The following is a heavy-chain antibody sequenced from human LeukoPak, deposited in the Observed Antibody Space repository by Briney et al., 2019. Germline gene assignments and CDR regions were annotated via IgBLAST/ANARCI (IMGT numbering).Heavy chain of an antibody. D-gene: IGHD2-15*01. CDR1: GFTFSSYT. V-gene: IGHV3-21*01. CDR3: ARVPEYMDLLLLYSTTPDY. Sequence: PGGSLRLSCAASGFTFSSYTMNWVRQAPGKGLEWVSSIASDSSIHYADSVKGRFTISRDNAKNSLYLQMNSLRADDTAVYYCARVPEYMDLLLLYSTTPDYWGQGTLVTVSS. J-gene: IGHJ4*02. CDR2: IASDSSI.